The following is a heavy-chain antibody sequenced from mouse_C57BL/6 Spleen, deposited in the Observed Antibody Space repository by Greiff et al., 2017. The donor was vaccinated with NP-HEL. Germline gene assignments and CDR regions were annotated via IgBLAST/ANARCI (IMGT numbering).Heavy chain of an antibody. V-gene: IGHV5-4*01. Sequence: EVKLVESGGGLVKPGGSLKLSCAASGFTFSSYAMSWVRQTPEKRLEWVATISDGGSYTYYPDNVKGRFTISRDNAKNNLYLQMSHLKSEDTAMYYCARDEGICRGKNYFDYWGQGTTLTVSS. CDR3: ARDEGICRGKNYFDY. D-gene: IGHD6-1*01. CDR1: GFTFSSYA. CDR2: ISDGGSYT. J-gene: IGHJ2*01.